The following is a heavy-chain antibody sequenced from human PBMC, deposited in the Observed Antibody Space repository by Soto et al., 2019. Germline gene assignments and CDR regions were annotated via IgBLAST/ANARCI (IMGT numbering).Heavy chain of an antibody. CDR2: IIPIFGTA. CDR1: GGTFSSYA. D-gene: IGHD2-2*01. V-gene: IGHV1-69*12. CDR3: AGHVPAAVYYYGMDV. Sequence: QVQLVQSGAEVKKPGSSVKVSCKASGGTFSSYAISWVRQAPGQGLEWMGGIIPIFGTANYAQKFQGRVTITADDATITAYMDLSSVTSEDTAVYYCAGHVPAAVYYYGMDVWGQGTTVTVSS. J-gene: IGHJ6*02.